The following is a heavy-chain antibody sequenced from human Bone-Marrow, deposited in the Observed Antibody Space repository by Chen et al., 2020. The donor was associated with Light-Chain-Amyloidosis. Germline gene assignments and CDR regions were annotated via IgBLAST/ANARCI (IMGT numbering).Heavy chain of an antibody. CDR3: ARRRDGYNFDY. V-gene: IGHV5-51*01. CDR2: ISPDDSDA. Sequence: EVQLEQSGPEVKKPGESLKISCKGSGYTFPNSWIGWVRQMTGKGLEWMGVISPDDSDARYSPSFEGQVTISADKSITTAYLQWRSLKASDTAMYYCARRRDGYNFDYWGQGTLVTVSS. J-gene: IGHJ4*02. CDR1: GYTFPNSW. D-gene: IGHD5-12*01.